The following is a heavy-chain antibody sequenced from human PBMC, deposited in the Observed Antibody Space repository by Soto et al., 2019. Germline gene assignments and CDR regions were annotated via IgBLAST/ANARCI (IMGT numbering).Heavy chain of an antibody. Sequence: ASVKVSCKASGYTFTNNDVSWVRQATGQGLEWMGWMDPGSGDTGYAQKFQGRVTMTRDISIATAYMELNSLRSEDTAIYYCARMASFGSLNWLQPCGGGPMVTF. CDR1: GYTFTNND. V-gene: IGHV1-8*01. CDR3: ARMASFGSLNWLQP. J-gene: IGHJ5*02. D-gene: IGHD5-18*01. CDR2: MDPGSGDT.